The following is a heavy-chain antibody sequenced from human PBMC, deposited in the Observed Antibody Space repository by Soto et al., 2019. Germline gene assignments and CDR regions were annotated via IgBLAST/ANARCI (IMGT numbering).Heavy chain of an antibody. J-gene: IGHJ4*02. Sequence: SETLSLTCIVPGVSVTSYTWSWVRQPANKGLEWIGRVFSSVSATYNPSLKSRVSISMDTAENRISLKLDSVTAADAGVYFCARDGMTTGDTWGPGTLVTVSS. D-gene: IGHD2-21*02. V-gene: IGHV4-4*07. CDR3: ARDGMTTGDT. CDR2: VFSSVSA. CDR1: GVSVTSYT.